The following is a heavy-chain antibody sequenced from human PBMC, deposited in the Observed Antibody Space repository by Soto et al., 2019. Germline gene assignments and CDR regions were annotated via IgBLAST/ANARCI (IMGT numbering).Heavy chain of an antibody. CDR3: VRGKDELLWPNWFDP. CDR2: IYTTGST. CDR1: GDSISDYY. D-gene: IGHD1-26*01. V-gene: IGHV4-4*07. Sequence: SETLSLTCTVSGDSISDYYWSWIRQPAGKGLEWIGRIYTTGSTDYNPSLKSRVTISIDMSKNQFSLKVTSMTASDTAIYYCVRGKDELLWPNWFDPWGQGTLVTVS. J-gene: IGHJ5*02.